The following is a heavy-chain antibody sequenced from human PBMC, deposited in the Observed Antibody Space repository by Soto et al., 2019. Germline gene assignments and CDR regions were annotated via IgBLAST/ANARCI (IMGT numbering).Heavy chain of an antibody. CDR3: AGASTWHPGAFDI. J-gene: IGHJ3*02. D-gene: IGHD5-12*01. CDR2: INHSGST. V-gene: IGHV4-34*01. CDR1: GGYFSGYY. Sequence: PSETLSLTCAVYGGYFSGYYWSWIRQPPGKGLEWIGEINHSGSTNYNPSLKSRVTISVDTSKNQFSLKLSSVTAADTAVYYCAGASTWHPGAFDIWGQGTTVTVSS.